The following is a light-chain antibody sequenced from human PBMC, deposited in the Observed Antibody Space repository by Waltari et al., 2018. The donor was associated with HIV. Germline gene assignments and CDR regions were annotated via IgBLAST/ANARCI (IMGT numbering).Light chain of an antibody. V-gene: IGLV2-14*01. CDR1: SSDIGAYHY. Sequence: QSALTQPASVSGSPGQSITVSCTVTSSDIGAYHYVSWYQPTPGTAPKLVIYEVSNRPSGISYRFSGSKSGNTASLTISGLQTEDEGDYYCSSFTTSNSLLFGGGTKVTVL. CDR3: SSFTTSNSLL. CDR2: EVS. J-gene: IGLJ2*01.